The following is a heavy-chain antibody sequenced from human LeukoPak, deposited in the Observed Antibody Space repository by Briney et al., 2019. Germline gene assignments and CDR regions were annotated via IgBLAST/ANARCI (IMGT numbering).Heavy chain of an antibody. Sequence: PGGSLRLSCAASGFTFSSYWMHWVRQAPGKGLVWVSRINSDGSSTYYADSVKGRFTIYRDNSKNVLYLQMNSLRADDTALYYCAKTLWGLTLLSSDHWGQGTLVTVSS. CDR2: INSDGSST. D-gene: IGHD2-21*02. J-gene: IGHJ4*02. CDR1: GFTFSSYW. V-gene: IGHV3-74*01. CDR3: AKTLWGLTLLSSDH.